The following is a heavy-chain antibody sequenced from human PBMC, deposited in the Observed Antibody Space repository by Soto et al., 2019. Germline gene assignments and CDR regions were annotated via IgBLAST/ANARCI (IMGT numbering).Heavy chain of an antibody. D-gene: IGHD6-19*01. CDR1: GFTFSSYS. CDR2: ISSSSSYI. Sequence: GGSLRLSCAASGFTFSSYSLNWVRQAPGKGLEWVSSISSSSSYIYYADSVKGRFTISRDNAENSLYLQMNSLRAEDTAVYDGARLEAVAQTFDYWGQGTLVTVSS. J-gene: IGHJ4*02. CDR3: ARLEAVAQTFDY. V-gene: IGHV3-21*01.